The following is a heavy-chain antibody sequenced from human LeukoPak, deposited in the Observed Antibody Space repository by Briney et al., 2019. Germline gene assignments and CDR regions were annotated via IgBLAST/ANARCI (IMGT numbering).Heavy chain of an antibody. CDR3: AKAFDAGYCSGGSCLDDY. CDR1: GFTFSSYG. J-gene: IGHJ4*02. D-gene: IGHD2-15*01. CDR2: IRYDGSNK. Sequence: GGSLRLSCAASGFTFSSYGMHSVRQAPGRGLEWVAFIRYDGSNKYYADSVKGRFTISRDNSKNTLYLQMNSLRTEDTAVYYCAKAFDAGYCSGGSCLDDYWGQGTLVTVSS. V-gene: IGHV3-30*02.